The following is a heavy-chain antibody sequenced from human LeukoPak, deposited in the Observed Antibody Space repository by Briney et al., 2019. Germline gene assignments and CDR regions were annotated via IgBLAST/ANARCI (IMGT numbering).Heavy chain of an antibody. CDR2: ISFDGSNK. V-gene: IGHV3-30-3*01. Sequence: GRSLRLSCAASGFTFSSYTIHWVRQPPGKGLEWVAVISFDGSNKYYADSVKGRFTISRDNSKNTLYLQMNSLRAEDTAVYYCAREELGSSLGFDPWGQGTLVTVSS. CDR1: GFTFSSYT. D-gene: IGHD3-16*01. CDR3: AREELGSSLGFDP. J-gene: IGHJ5*02.